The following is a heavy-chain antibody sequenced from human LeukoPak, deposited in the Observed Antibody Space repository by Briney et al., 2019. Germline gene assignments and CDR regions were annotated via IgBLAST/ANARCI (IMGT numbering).Heavy chain of an antibody. CDR3: ARDKTYYYDSSGPWGNYYYMDV. CDR1: GFTFSNVW. Sequence: GGALRLSCAASGFTFSNVWMSWVRQTPGKGLEWVSVIYSGGSTYYADSVKGRFTISRDNSKNTLYLQMNSLRAEDTAVYYCARDKTYYYDSSGPWGNYYYMDVWGKGTTVTVSS. D-gene: IGHD3-22*01. V-gene: IGHV3-53*01. CDR2: IYSGGST. J-gene: IGHJ6*03.